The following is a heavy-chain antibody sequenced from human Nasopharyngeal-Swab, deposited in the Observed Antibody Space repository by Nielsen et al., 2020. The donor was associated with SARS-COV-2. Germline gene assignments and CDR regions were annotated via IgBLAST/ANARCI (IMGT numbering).Heavy chain of an antibody. CDR3: ARMAAMDNYYYGMDV. Sequence: SGPTLVQPTQTFTLTCPFSGFSLITSGMCVSWIRQPPGKALEWLALIDWDDDKYYSTSLKTRLTISKDTSKNQVVLTMTNMDPVDTATYYCARMAAMDNYYYGMDVWGQGTTVTVSS. J-gene: IGHJ6*02. D-gene: IGHD5-18*01. V-gene: IGHV2-70*01. CDR1: GFSLITSGMC. CDR2: IDWDDDK.